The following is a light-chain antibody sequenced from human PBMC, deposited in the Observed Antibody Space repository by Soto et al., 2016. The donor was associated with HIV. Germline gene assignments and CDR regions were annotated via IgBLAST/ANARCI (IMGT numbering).Light chain of an antibody. V-gene: IGLV3-21*03. Sequence: SYVLTQAPSVSVAPGKTATITCGGDKIGSRSVHWHQQKPGQAPVLVVYDDSVRPSGIPERFSGSNSGNTATLTISRVEAGDEADYYCQVWDNYDEYVFGSG. CDR3: QVWDNYDEYV. CDR2: DDS. CDR1: KIGSRS. J-gene: IGLJ1*01.